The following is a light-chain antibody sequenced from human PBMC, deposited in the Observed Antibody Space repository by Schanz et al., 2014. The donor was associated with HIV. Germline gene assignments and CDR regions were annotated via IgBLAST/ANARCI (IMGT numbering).Light chain of an antibody. CDR1: NSNIGAGYD. V-gene: IGLV1-40*01. CDR3: QSYDTSLRGGV. CDR2: GNT. Sequence: QSVLTQPPSVSGAPGQRVTISCSGSNSNIGAGYDVHWYQQFPGTAPKLLIYGNTNRPSGVPDRFSGSKSGTSASLAITGLQAEDEADYYCQSYDTSLRGGVFGGGTKLTVL. J-gene: IGLJ3*02.